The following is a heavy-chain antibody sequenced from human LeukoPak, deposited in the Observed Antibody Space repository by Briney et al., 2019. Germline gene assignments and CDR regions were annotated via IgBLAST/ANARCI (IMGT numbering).Heavy chain of an antibody. CDR1: DGSISSSRYY. CDR2: IYYSGST. CDR3: ARDKGPYWYFDL. V-gene: IGHV4-31*03. Sequence: SETLSLTCTVSDGSISSSRYYWGWIRQHPGKGLEWIGYIYYSGSTYYNPFLKSRVTISVDTSKNQFSLKLSSVTAADTAVYYCARDKGPYWYFDLWGRGTLVTVSS. J-gene: IGHJ2*01.